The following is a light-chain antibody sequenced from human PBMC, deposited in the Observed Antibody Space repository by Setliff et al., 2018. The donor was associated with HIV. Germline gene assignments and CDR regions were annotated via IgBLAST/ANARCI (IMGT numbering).Light chain of an antibody. CDR1: SRDVGGYNY. V-gene: IGLV2-8*01. J-gene: IGLJ1*01. CDR3: SSYAGSRTFDV. Sequence: QSALTQPPSASGSPGQSVTISCTGTSRDVGGYNYVSWYQQHPGKAPKLMIYEVSKRPSGVPDRFSGSKSGNTASLTVSGLQAEDEADYYCSSYAGSRTFDVFGTGTKGTVL. CDR2: EVS.